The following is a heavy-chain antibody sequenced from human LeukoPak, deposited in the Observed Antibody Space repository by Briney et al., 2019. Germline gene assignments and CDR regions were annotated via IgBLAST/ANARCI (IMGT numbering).Heavy chain of an antibody. V-gene: IGHV4-39*07. J-gene: IGHJ3*02. CDR2: IYYNGNT. CDR1: RGSISSSSYY. Sequence: SETLSLTCTVSRGSISSSSYYWGWIRLPPGKGLEWIGSIYYNGNTYYNPSLKSRVTISVDTSKNQFSLKLSSVTAADTAVYYCAREAAAAADSRAFDIWGQGTMVTVSS. D-gene: IGHD6-13*01. CDR3: AREAAAAADSRAFDI.